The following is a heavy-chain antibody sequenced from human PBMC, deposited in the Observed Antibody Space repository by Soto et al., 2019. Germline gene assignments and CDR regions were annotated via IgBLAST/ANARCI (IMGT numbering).Heavy chain of an antibody. CDR1: GYSFTGYG. CDR2: ITTYNGDT. D-gene: IGHD3-16*01. CDR3: ARGRGSSLIPVVDDAVDV. J-gene: IGHJ3*01. V-gene: IGHV1-18*04. Sequence: EASVKVSCKASGYSFTGYGINWVRQAPGQGLEWLGRITTYNGDTNYAQNFQGRVTMTTDTSTSTAYMELRSLRSDDTAVYYCARGRGSSLIPVVDDAVDVWGQGTVVTVSS.